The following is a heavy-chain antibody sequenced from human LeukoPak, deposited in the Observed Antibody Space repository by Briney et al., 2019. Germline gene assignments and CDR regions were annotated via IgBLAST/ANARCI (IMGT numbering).Heavy chain of an antibody. CDR3: AKDLIVTGTLDYYYYYMDV. D-gene: IGHD1-7*01. CDR2: INPSGGST. V-gene: IGHV1-46*01. J-gene: IGHJ6*03. CDR1: GYTFTSYY. Sequence: GASVKVSCKASGYTFTSYYMHWVRQAPGQGLEWMGIINPSGGSTSYAQKFQGRVTMTRDTSTSTVYMELSSLRSEDTAVYYCAKDLIVTGTLDYYYYYMDVWGKGTTVTVSS.